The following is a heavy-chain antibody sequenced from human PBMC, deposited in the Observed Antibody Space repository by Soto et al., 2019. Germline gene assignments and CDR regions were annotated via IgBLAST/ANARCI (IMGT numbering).Heavy chain of an antibody. V-gene: IGHV4-4*02. CDR1: GDSISSTKW. J-gene: IGHJ2*01. CDR3: TRDARGGVGDR. CDR2: VYHSGST. Sequence: QVQLQESGPGLVKPSGTLSLTCTVSGDSISSTKWWSWVRQPPGKGLEWIGEVYHSGSTNYNPSLKSRVIISVDNPKNQFSRRLNSVTAADTAVYYCTRDARGGVGDRWGRGTLVTVSS. D-gene: IGHD2-8*02.